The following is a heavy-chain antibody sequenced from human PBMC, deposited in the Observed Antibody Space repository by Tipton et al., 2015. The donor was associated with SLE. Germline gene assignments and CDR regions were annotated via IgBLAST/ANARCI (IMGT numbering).Heavy chain of an antibody. Sequence: GLVKPSETLSLTCAVYGGSFSGYYWSWIRQPPGKGLEWIGEINHSGSTNYNPSLKSRVTISVDTSKNQFSLKLRSVTAADTAVYYCARDVEDLRFSPPAHGFDIWGQGTMVTVSS. D-gene: IGHD4-17*01. CDR3: ARDVEDLRFSPPAHGFDI. CDR2: INHSGST. CDR1: GGSFSGYY. V-gene: IGHV4-34*01. J-gene: IGHJ3*02.